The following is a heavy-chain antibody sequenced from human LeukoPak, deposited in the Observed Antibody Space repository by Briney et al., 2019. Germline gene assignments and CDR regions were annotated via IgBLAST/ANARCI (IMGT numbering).Heavy chain of an antibody. J-gene: IGHJ4*02. CDR1: GFTFSSYS. CDR3: AITGNPATGDY. D-gene: IGHD1-20*01. V-gene: IGHV3-21*01. CDR2: ISSSSSYI. Sequence: GGSLRLSCAASGFTFSSYSMNWVRQAPGKGLEWVSSISSSSSYIYYADSVKGRFTISRDNAKNSLYLQMNSLRAEDTAVYYCAITGNPATGDYWGQGTLVTVSS.